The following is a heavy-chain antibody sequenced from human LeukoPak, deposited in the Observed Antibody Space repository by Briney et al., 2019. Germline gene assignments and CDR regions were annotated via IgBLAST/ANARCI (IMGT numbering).Heavy chain of an antibody. J-gene: IGHJ4*02. CDR3: LVAFNYFDY. Sequence: PGRSLRLSCAASGFTFSSYGMHWVRQAPGKWLEWVAVISYDGSNKYYADSVRGRFTISRDNSKNTLYLQMNSLRAEDTAVYYCLVAFNYFDYWGQGTLVTVSS. CDR1: GFTFSSYG. CDR2: ISYDGSNK. V-gene: IGHV3-30*03. D-gene: IGHD5-12*01.